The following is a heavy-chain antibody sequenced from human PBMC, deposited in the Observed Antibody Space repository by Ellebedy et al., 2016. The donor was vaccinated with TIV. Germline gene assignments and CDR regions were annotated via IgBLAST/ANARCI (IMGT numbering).Heavy chain of an antibody. CDR3: ARELGYSSGWYLKFYYYYGMDV. J-gene: IGHJ6*02. V-gene: IGHV3-30-3*01. Sequence: GESLKISXAASGFTFSSYAMHWVRQAPGKGLEWVAVISYDGSNKYYADSVKGRFTISRDNSKNTLYLQMNSLRAEDTAVYYCARELGYSSGWYLKFYYYYGMDVWGQGTTVTVSS. D-gene: IGHD6-19*01. CDR1: GFTFSSYA. CDR2: ISYDGSNK.